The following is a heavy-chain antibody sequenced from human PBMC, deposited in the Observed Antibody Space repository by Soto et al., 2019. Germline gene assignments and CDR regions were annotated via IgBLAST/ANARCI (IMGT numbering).Heavy chain of an antibody. Sequence: GGSLRLSCATSGIIFRNYAMGWVRQAPGKGLEWVSAISGSGDSTYYADSVKGRFTISRDNSKNTLYLQMNSLRVEDAAIFYCAKKAEKHFDWMFYADSWGQGTLVTVSS. D-gene: IGHD3-9*01. CDR3: AKKAEKHFDWMFYADS. CDR1: GIIFRNYA. V-gene: IGHV3-23*01. J-gene: IGHJ4*02. CDR2: ISGSGDST.